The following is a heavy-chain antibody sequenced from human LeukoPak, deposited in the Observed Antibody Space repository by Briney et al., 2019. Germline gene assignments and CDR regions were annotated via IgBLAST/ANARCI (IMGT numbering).Heavy chain of an antibody. CDR1: GYTLTELS. D-gene: IGHD1-26*01. Sequence: ASVKVSCEVSGYTLTELSMHWVRQAPGQGLEWMGRINPNSGGTNYAQKFQGRVTMTRDTSISTAYMELSRLRSDDTAVYYCARDSPIVGVAVWGQGTLVTVSS. CDR3: ARDSPIVGVAV. V-gene: IGHV1-2*06. CDR2: INPNSGGT. J-gene: IGHJ4*02.